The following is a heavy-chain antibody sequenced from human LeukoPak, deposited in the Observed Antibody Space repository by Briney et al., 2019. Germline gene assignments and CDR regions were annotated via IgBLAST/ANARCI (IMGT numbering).Heavy chain of an antibody. CDR2: LDNSGST. Sequence: KPSETLSLTCTVSGGSISSRNNYWGWIRQPPGKGLEWIGSLDNSGSTYYNSSLKSRVTIFVDTSKNHFSLRLTSVTAADTAVYYCATAVGATTFDYWGQGTLVTVSS. CDR1: GGSISSRNNY. V-gene: IGHV4-39*02. J-gene: IGHJ4*02. CDR3: ATAVGATTFDY. D-gene: IGHD1-26*01.